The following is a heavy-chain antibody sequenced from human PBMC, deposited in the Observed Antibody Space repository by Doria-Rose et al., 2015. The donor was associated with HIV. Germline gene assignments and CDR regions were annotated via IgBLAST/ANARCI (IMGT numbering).Heavy chain of an antibody. V-gene: IGHV3-9*01. CDR1: GFSFESYA. J-gene: IGHJ6*03. CDR3: ARARIIGPKYYFNMNV. Sequence: EVQLLESGGGLVQPGRSLRLSCVGSGFSFESYAMHWVRLAPGKGPEWVAGISWDSGAKGNADSVDGRFTISRDSDKKSVYLEMRSLRPEDTGIDDCARARIIGPKYYFNMNVWGKGTSVAVSS. D-gene: IGHD3-3*01. CDR2: ISWDSGAK.